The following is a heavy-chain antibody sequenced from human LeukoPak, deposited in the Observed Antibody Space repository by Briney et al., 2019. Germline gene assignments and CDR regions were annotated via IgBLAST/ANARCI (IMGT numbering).Heavy chain of an antibody. CDR2: IYYTGRT. CDR3: ASHNTAMATYYFDY. J-gene: IGHJ4*02. V-gene: IGHV4-39*07. Sequence: SETLSLTCTVSGGSISSSSYYWGWIRQPPGKGLEWIGSIYYTGRTYYNPSLKSRVTISVDTSKNQFSLKLSSVTAADTAVYYCASHNTAMATYYFDYWGQGTLVTVSS. D-gene: IGHD5-18*01. CDR1: GGSISSSSYY.